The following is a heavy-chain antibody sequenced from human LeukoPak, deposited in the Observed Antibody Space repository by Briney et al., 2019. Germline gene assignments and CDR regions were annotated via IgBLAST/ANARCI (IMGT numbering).Heavy chain of an antibody. J-gene: IGHJ4*02. V-gene: IGHV1-69*06. D-gene: IGHD3-16*02. Sequence: ASVKVSCKASGGTFSSYAINWVRQAPGQGLEWMGGIIPIFNTANYAQKFQGRVTITADKSRSTAYMELRSLRSDDTAVYYCARDQGPRDYVWGSYQGLSYFDYWGQGTLVTVSS. CDR1: GGTFSSYA. CDR3: ARDQGPRDYVWGSYQGLSYFDY. CDR2: IIPIFNTA.